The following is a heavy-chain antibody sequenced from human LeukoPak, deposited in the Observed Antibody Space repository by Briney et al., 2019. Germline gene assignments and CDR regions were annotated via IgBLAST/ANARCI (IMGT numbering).Heavy chain of an antibody. CDR3: AKDLDY. J-gene: IGHJ4*02. V-gene: IGHV3-30*18. Sequence: GGSLRLSCAASGFTFSSYRMNWVRQAPGKGLEWVTVISYDGSDKNYADSVKGRFTIFRDNSKNTLFLQMNSLRAEDTAVYYCAKDLDYWGQGTLVTVSS. CDR1: GFTFSSYR. CDR2: ISYDGSDK.